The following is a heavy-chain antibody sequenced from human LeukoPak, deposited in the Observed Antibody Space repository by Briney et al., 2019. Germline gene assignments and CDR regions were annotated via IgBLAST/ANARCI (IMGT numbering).Heavy chain of an antibody. D-gene: IGHD3-9*01. CDR2: ITGSGGNT. J-gene: IGHJ4*02. Sequence: GGSLRLSCAASGFTFSNYAMSWVRQAPGKGLEWVSAITGSGGNTYYADSVKGRFTISRDNSKNTVFLQMNSLRAEDTAVYYCAKWGDYDVLTGYYVSDYWGQGTRVSVSS. CDR3: AKWGDYDVLTGYYVSDY. V-gene: IGHV3-23*01. CDR1: GFTFSNYA.